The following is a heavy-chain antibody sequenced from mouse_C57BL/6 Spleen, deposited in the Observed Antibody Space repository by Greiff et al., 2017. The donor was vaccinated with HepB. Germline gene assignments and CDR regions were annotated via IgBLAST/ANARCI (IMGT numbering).Heavy chain of an antibody. D-gene: IGHD1-1*01. CDR3: VRHGPYGRGDFDV. CDR2: IRSKSNNYAT. Sequence: DVHLVESGGGLVQPKGSLKLSCAASGFSFNTYAMNWVRQAPGKGLEWVARIRSKSNNYATYYADSVKDRFTISRDDSESMLYLQMNNFKTEDTAMYYCVRHGPYGRGDFDVWGTGTTVTVSS. CDR1: GFSFNTYA. V-gene: IGHV10-1*01. J-gene: IGHJ1*03.